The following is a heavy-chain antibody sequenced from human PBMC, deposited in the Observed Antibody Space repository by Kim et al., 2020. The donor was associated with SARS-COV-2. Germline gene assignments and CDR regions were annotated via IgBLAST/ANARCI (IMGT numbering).Heavy chain of an antibody. CDR3: ARGSGGTRPNFDF. J-gene: IGHJ4*02. D-gene: IGHD6-19*01. Sequence: SETLSLTCTVSGGSINSYYWSWIRQPPGDGLEWIGYMYYTGTTNYNPSLKSRVTISVDTSRKQFSLQVASVTTADTAVYFCARGSGGTRPNFDFWGQGILVTVSS. CDR2: MYYTGTT. V-gene: IGHV4-59*13. CDR1: GGSINSYY.